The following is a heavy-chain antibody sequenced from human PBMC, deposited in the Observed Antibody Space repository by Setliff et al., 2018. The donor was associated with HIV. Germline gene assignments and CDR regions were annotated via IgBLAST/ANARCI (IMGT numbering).Heavy chain of an antibody. D-gene: IGHD6-6*01. CDR3: ARDHVTRQLVPSLYY. CDR2: IRQDGSEI. Sequence: GGSLRLSCEASGFTFSSHWMSWVRQAPGKGLEWVANIRQDGSEIYYVDSVKGRFTISRDNAKNSLYLQMNSLTAEDTAVYYCARDHVTRQLVPSLYYWGQGTLVTVSS. V-gene: IGHV3-7*01. J-gene: IGHJ4*02. CDR1: GFTFSSHW.